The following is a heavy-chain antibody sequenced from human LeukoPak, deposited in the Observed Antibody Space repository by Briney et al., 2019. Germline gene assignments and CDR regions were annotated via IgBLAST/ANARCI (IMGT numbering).Heavy chain of an antibody. CDR1: GGSISSSSYY. D-gene: IGHD5-18*01. J-gene: IGHJ4*02. V-gene: IGHV4-39*01. Sequence: SETLSLTCTVSGGSISSSSYYWGWIRQPPGKGLEWIGSIYYSGSTYYNPSLKSRVTISVDTSKNQLSLKLSSATAADTAVYYCASRDTPTGLDWGQGTLVTVSS. CDR3: ASRDTPTGLD. CDR2: IYYSGST.